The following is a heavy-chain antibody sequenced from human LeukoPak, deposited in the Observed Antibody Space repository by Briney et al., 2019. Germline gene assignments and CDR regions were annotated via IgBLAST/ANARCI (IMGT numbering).Heavy chain of an antibody. CDR2: IIPIFGTA. Sequence: ASVKVSCKASGYTFTSYGISWVRQAPGQGLEWMGGIIPIFGTANCAQKFQGRVTITADEFTNTAYMELSSLRSEDTAVYYCARENVVVPAASGFYYYYYGLDVWGQGTTVTVSS. D-gene: IGHD2-2*01. J-gene: IGHJ6*02. CDR3: ARENVVVPAASGFYYYYYGLDV. V-gene: IGHV1-69*13. CDR1: GYTFTSYG.